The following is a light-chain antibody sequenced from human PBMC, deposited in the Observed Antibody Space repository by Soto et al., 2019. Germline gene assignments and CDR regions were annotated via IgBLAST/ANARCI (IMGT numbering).Light chain of an antibody. CDR1: SSDVGGYNY. V-gene: IGLV2-8*01. J-gene: IGLJ2*01. Sequence: QSALTQPPSASGSPGQSVTISCTGTSSDVGGYNYVSWYQQHPGKAPKLMIYEVSKRPSGVPDRFSGSKSGNTASLTVSGLQAEDEADYYCSSYAGSNNFEIMVFGGGTKLTVL. CDR3: SSYAGSNNFEIMV. CDR2: EVS.